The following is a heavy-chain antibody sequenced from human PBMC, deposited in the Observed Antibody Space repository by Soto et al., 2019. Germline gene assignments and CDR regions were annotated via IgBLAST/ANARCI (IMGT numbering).Heavy chain of an antibody. CDR1: GFTFSSYG. J-gene: IGHJ4*02. CDR2: IWYDGSNK. V-gene: IGHV3-33*01. Sequence: QVQLVESGGAVVQPGRSLRPSCAASGFTFSSYGMHWVRQAPGKGLEWVAVIWYDGSNKYYADSVKGRFTISRDNSKNTLYLQMNSLRAEDTAVYFCARFSSSWYGRIDYWGQGTLVTVSS. D-gene: IGHD6-13*01. CDR3: ARFSSSWYGRIDY.